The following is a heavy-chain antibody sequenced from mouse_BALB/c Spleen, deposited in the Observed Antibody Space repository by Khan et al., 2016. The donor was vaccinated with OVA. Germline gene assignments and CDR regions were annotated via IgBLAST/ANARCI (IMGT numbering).Heavy chain of an antibody. CDR3: ARDGYSPWFAY. CDR2: IDPENGNT. Sequence: VQLKQSGAELVRPGALVKLSCKASGFNIKDYYMHWVKQRPEQGLVWIGRIDPENGNTIYDPKFQGKASITSDTSSNTAYLQLSSLTSEDTAVYHCARDGYSPWFAYGGQGTLVTVSA. V-gene: IGHV14-1*02. CDR1: GFNIKDYY. J-gene: IGHJ3*01. D-gene: IGHD2-3*01.